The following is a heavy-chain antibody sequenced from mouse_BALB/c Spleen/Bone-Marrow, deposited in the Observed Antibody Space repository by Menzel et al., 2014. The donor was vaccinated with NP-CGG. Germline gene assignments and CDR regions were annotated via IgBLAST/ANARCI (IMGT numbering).Heavy chain of an antibody. V-gene: IGHV1S53*02. CDR1: GYTFIDHA. D-gene: IGHD4-1*01. Sequence: QVQLQQSDAELVKPGASVKISCKASGYTFIDHAIHWVKQKPEQGLEWIGYISPGDGVIKYNEKFKGKAILTADKSSSTAYMPLNSLTSEDSAVYFCKRSLGRFAYWGQGTLVTVSA. J-gene: IGHJ3*01. CDR3: KRSLGRFAY. CDR2: ISPGDGVI.